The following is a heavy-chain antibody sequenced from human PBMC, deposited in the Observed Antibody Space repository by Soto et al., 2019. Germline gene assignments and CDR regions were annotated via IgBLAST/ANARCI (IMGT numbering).Heavy chain of an antibody. V-gene: IGHV3-23*01. J-gene: IGHJ6*03. CDR3: AKDWEDYYYYYMDG. Sequence: GGSLRLSCAASGFTFSSYAMSWVRQAPGKGLEWVSAISGSGGSTYYADSVKGRFTISRDNSKNTLYLQMNSLRAEDTAVYYCAKDWEDYYYYYMDGWGKGTTVTVSS. CDR2: ISGSGGST. CDR1: GFTFSSYA. D-gene: IGHD1-26*01.